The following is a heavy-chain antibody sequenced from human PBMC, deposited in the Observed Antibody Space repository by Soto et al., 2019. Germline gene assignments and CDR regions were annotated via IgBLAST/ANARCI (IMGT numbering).Heavy chain of an antibody. J-gene: IGHJ5*02. D-gene: IGHD2-2*02. CDR3: ARLYTPPTAMWWFDP. CDR1: GFIFSTYS. V-gene: IGHV3-48*02. Sequence: EVQLVESGGGLVQPGGSLRLSCAASGFIFSTYSMNWVRQAPGKGLEWISFINSGSTSIYYADSVRGRFTISRANAANPLLIKKNSRRDERTSLPYCARLYTPPTAMWWFDPGGRGPL. CDR2: INSGSTSI.